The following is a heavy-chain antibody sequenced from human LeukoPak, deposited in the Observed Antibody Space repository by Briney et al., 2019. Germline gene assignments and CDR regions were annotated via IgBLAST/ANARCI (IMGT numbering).Heavy chain of an antibody. CDR2: IYFSGST. CDR3: ARLHSSNWSFDF. D-gene: IGHD6-13*01. J-gene: IGHJ4*02. Sequence: SETLSLTCTVSGGSISGYCWSWIRQPPGKGLEWIGYIYFSGSTNYDPSLKSRVTISADTSKNQFSLKLSSVTAADTAVYYCARLHSSNWSFDFWGQGTLVTVPS. V-gene: IGHV4-59*08. CDR1: GGSISGYC.